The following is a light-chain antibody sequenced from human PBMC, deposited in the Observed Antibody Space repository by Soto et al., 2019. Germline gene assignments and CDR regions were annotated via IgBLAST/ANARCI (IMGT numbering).Light chain of an antibody. Sequence: EIVMTQSPASLSVSPGDRATLSCRASESVSRYVAWYQQKPGQAPRLLIYGASTRATGVPARFSGSGSGTDFTLTISSLQSEDFAVYYCQHHNNWPPGTFGQGTKVDIK. V-gene: IGKV3D-15*01. CDR1: ESVSRY. J-gene: IGKJ1*01. CDR3: QHHNNWPPGT. CDR2: GAS.